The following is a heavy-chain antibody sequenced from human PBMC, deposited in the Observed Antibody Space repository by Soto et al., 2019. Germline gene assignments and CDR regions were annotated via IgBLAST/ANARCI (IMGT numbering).Heavy chain of an antibody. CDR2: ISGSGGST. CDR3: AKDLSNWNPGPGLDY. V-gene: IGHV3-23*01. J-gene: IGHJ4*02. Sequence: XGGSLRLSCAASVFTFSSYAMSWVRQSPGKGLEWVSAISGSGGSTYYADSVKGRFTISRDNSKNTLYLQMNSLRAEDTAVYYCAKDLSNWNPGPGLDYWGQGTLVTVSS. CDR1: VFTFSSYA. D-gene: IGHD1-20*01.